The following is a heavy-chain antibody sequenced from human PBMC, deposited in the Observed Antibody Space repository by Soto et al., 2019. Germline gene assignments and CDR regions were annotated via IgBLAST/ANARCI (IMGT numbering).Heavy chain of an antibody. V-gene: IGHV3-21*01. J-gene: IGHJ3*02. CDR1: GFTFSSYS. D-gene: IGHD3-16*01. CDR2: ISSSSSYI. CDR3: ARGVLLGDAFDI. Sequence: ESVGGLVKPGGSLRLSCAASGFTFSSYSMNWVRQAPGTGLEWVSSISSSSSYIYYADSVKGRFTISRDNAKNSLYLQMNSLRAEDTAVYYCARGVLLGDAFDIWGQGTMVTVSS.